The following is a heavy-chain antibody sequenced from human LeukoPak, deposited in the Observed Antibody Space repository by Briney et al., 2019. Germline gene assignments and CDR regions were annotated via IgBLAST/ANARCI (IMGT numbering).Heavy chain of an antibody. V-gene: IGHV3-48*03. CDR3: ARLRSKYWFDP. J-gene: IGHJ5*02. CDR2: ITSSGNTM. Sequence: GGSLRLSCAASGFTFSSYEMNWVRQAPGKGLEWVSFITSSGNTMYYADSVKGRFTISRDNAKNSLYLQMNSLRADDTAVYYCARLRSKYWFDPWGQGTLVTVST. D-gene: IGHD4-11*01. CDR1: GFTFSSYE.